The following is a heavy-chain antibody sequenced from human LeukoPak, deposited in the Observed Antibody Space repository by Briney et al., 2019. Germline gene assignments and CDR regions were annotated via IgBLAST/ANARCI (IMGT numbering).Heavy chain of an antibody. CDR1: GGSIGSYY. V-gene: IGHV4-59*01. CDR2: IYYSGST. Sequence: SETLSLTCIVSGGSIGSYYWSWIRQPPGKGLEWIGYIYYSGSTNYNPSLKSRVTISVDTSKNQFSLKLSSVTAADTAVYYCARDQAAAGHNWFDPWGQGTLLTVSS. J-gene: IGHJ5*02. D-gene: IGHD6-13*01. CDR3: ARDQAAAGHNWFDP.